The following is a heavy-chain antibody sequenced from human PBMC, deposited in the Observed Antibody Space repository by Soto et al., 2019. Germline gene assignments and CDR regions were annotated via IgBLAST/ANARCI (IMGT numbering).Heavy chain of an antibody. CDR3: ARDLSFGWFDP. D-gene: IGHD3-10*01. Sequence: ETLSLTCTVSGTSISSYYWSWIRQPPGKGLEWIGYIYYSGSTNYTPSLKSRVTISVDTSKNQFSLKLSSVTAADTAVYYCARDLSFGWFDPWGQGTLVTVSS. J-gene: IGHJ5*02. CDR1: GTSISSYY. V-gene: IGHV4-59*01. CDR2: IYYSGST.